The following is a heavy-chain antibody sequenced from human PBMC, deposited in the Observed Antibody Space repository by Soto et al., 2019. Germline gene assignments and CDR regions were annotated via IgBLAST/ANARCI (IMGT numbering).Heavy chain of an antibody. CDR3: AREGGYCSSTSGQGIDY. Sequence: PGESLKISCKASGYSFTSYWIAWVRQMPGKGLEWMGIICPGDSDTRYSPSFQGQVTISADRSISTTYLHWSSLKALDTAMSYCAREGGYCSSTSGQGIDYWGQGTLVTVSS. D-gene: IGHD2-2*01. J-gene: IGHJ4*02. CDR1: GYSFTSYW. CDR2: ICPGDSDT. V-gene: IGHV5-51*01.